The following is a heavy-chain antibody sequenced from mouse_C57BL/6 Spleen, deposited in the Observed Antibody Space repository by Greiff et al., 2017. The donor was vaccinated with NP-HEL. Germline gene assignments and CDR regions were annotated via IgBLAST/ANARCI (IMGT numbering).Heavy chain of an antibody. V-gene: IGHV1-82*01. CDR1: GYAFSSSW. J-gene: IGHJ4*01. CDR2: IYPGDGDT. Sequence: VQLQQSGPELVKPGASVKISCKASGYAFSSSWMNWVKQRPGKGLEWIGRIYPGDGDTNYNGKFKGKATLTADKSSSTAYMQLSSLTTEDSAVYFCANIYYEYDGPYYYAMDYWGQGTSVTVSS. D-gene: IGHD2-4*01. CDR3: ANIYYEYDGPYYYAMDY.